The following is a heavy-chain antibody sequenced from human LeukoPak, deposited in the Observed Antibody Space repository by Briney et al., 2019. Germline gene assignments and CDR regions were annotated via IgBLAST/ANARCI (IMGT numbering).Heavy chain of an antibody. Sequence: GGSLRLSCAAPGFTFSSYAMSWVRQAPGKGLEWVSAISGGGVGTYYVDSVKGRFTFSRDNSKNTLYLQMNSLRAEDTAVYYCAKDRRATLYGEFDYWGQGTLVTVSS. J-gene: IGHJ4*02. CDR1: GFTFSSYA. D-gene: IGHD3-3*01. CDR3: AKDRRATLYGEFDY. V-gene: IGHV3-23*01. CDR2: ISGGGVGT.